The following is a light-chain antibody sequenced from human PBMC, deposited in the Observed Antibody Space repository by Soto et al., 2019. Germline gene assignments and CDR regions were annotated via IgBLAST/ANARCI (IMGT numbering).Light chain of an antibody. J-gene: IGLJ2*01. CDR1: SSNIGAGYD. CDR3: QSYDSSLSGSV. V-gene: IGLV1-40*01. Sequence: QSVLTQPPSVSGAPGQRVTISCTGSSSNIGAGYDVHWYQQLPGTAPKLLIYGNSNRPSGVPDRFSGSKSDTSASLAITGLQAEDEADYYCQSYDSSLSGSVFGGGTSSPS. CDR2: GNS.